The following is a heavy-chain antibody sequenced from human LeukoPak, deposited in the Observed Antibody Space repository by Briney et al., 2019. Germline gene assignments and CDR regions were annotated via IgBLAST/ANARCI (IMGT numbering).Heavy chain of an antibody. Sequence: GGSLRLSCAASGFTFSSYSMNWVRQAPGKGLEWVSSISSSSSSYIYYADSVKGRFTISRDNAKNSLYLQMNSLRAEDTAVYYCARAMVRGLQSGPWGQGTLVTVSS. CDR1: GFTFSSYS. CDR2: ISSSSSSYI. V-gene: IGHV3-21*01. CDR3: ARAMVRGLQSGP. J-gene: IGHJ5*02. D-gene: IGHD3-10*01.